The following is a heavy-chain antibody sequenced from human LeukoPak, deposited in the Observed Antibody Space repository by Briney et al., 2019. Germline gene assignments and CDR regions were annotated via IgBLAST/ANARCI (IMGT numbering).Heavy chain of an antibody. D-gene: IGHD5-24*01. CDR1: GGTFSSYA. CDR2: IIPIFGTA. V-gene: IGHV1-69*05. J-gene: IGHJ3*02. Sequence: SVKVSCKASGGTFSSYAISWVRQAPGQGLEWMGRIIPIFGTANYAQKFRGRVTITTDESTSTAYMELSSLRSEDTAVYYCAHSERWLQFDAFDIWGQGTMVTVSS. CDR3: AHSERWLQFDAFDI.